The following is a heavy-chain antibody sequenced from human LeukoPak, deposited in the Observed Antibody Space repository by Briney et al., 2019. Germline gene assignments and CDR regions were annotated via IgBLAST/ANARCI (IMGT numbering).Heavy chain of an antibody. Sequence: GGSLRLSCAASGFTFSTYGMSWVRQAPGKGLEWVSFMSVSGDRTYYADSVKGRFSISRDNSKNTLYLRMNSLRADDTAVYHCAKDLDMTSVTAFGYWGQGTLVTVSS. V-gene: IGHV3-23*01. J-gene: IGHJ4*02. CDR1: GFTFSTYG. CDR3: AKDLDMTSVTAFGY. CDR2: MSVSGDRT. D-gene: IGHD4-17*01.